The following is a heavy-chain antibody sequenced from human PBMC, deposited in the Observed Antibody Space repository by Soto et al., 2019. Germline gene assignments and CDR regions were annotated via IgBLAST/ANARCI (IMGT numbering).Heavy chain of an antibody. Sequence: QVQLQESGPGLVKPSETLSLTCTVSGGSISSYYWSWIRQPPEKGLEWIGYIYYSGSTNYNPSLKSRVAISVDTSKNQFSPKLGSVTAADTAVYYCAGGKGVVITTLDYWGQGTLVTVSS. D-gene: IGHD3-22*01. CDR2: IYYSGST. J-gene: IGHJ4*02. CDR1: GGSISSYY. CDR3: AGGKGVVITTLDY. V-gene: IGHV4-59*01.